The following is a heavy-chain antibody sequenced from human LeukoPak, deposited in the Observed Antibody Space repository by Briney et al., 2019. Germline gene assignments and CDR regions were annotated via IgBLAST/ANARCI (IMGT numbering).Heavy chain of an antibody. Sequence: PGGSLRLSCAASGFTFSSYAMHWVRQAPGKGLEWVAVISYDGSNKYYADSVKGRFTISRDNSKNTLYLQMNSQRAEDTAVYYCANLLVGATEEIDYWGQGTLVTVSS. CDR2: ISYDGSNK. V-gene: IGHV3-30-3*01. CDR1: GFTFSSYA. J-gene: IGHJ4*02. D-gene: IGHD1-26*01. CDR3: ANLLVGATEEIDY.